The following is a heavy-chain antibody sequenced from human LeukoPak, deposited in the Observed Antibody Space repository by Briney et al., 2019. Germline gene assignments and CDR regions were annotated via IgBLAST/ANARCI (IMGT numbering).Heavy chain of an antibody. CDR2: LNPDGSRK. V-gene: IGHV3-7*01. Sequence: HPGGSLRLSCAASGFTFSSYWMTWVRRAPGKGLEWVANLNPDGSRKFYVDSVKGRFTISRDNAKNSLYLQMHSLRAEDTALYYCARDAYDDSSESWGQGTLVTVSS. J-gene: IGHJ5*02. CDR1: GFTFSSYW. CDR3: ARDAYDDSSES. D-gene: IGHD3-3*01.